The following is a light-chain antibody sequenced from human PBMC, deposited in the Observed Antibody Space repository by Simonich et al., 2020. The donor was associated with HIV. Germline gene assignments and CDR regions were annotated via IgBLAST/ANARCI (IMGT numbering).Light chain of an antibody. J-gene: IGKJ1*01. CDR2: KVS. CDR3: MQGTLWWT. V-gene: IGKV2-30*02. CDR1: QSLLHSDGNTY. Sequence: DVVMTQSPLSLPVTLGQPASISCMSSQSLLHSDGNTYLSCFQQRPGQSPSRLIYKVSNRDSWVPDRFSGSGSDTDFTLQISRVEAEDVGIYYCMQGTLWWTFGQGTKVEIK.